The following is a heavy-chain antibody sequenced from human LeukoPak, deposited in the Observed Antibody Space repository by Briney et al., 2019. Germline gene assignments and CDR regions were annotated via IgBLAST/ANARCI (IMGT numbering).Heavy chain of an antibody. CDR1: GFTFSSYW. CDR2: IKQDGSGK. D-gene: IGHD5-18*01. J-gene: IGHJ3*02. V-gene: IGHV3-7*01. Sequence: GGSLRLSCAASGFTFSSYWMSWVRQAPGKGLEWVANIKQDGSGKYYVDSVKGRFTISRDNAKNSLYLQMNSLRAEDTAVYYCASESKRGYSYGSPTDAFDIWGQGTMVTVSS. CDR3: ASESKRGYSYGSPTDAFDI.